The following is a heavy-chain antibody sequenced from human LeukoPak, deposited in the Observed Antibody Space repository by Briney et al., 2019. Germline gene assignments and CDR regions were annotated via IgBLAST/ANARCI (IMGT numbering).Heavy chain of an antibody. D-gene: IGHD3-16*01. CDR2: ISAYNGNT. CDR1: GYTFTSYG. Sequence: GASVKVSCKASGYTFTSYGISWVRQAPGQGLEWMGWISAYNGNTNYAQKLQGRVTMTTDTSTSTAYMELRSLRSDDTAVYYCARYLAPGGDPNASDYWGQGTLVTVSS. J-gene: IGHJ4*02. CDR3: ARYLAPGGDPNASDY. V-gene: IGHV1-18*01.